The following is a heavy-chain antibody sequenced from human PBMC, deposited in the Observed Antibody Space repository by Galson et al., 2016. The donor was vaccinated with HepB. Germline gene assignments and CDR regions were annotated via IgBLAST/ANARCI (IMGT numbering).Heavy chain of an antibody. Sequence: SLRLSCAASGFTFSDYYMHWIRQASGKGLEWVSYISSSGSTIYYADSVKGRFTISRDNAKNSVYLQMNSLRAEDTAVYYCARDYILWGFDHWGQGTLVTVSS. D-gene: IGHD2-21*01. CDR1: GFTFSDYY. J-gene: IGHJ4*02. CDR3: ARDYILWGFDH. CDR2: ISSSGSTI. V-gene: IGHV3-11*01.